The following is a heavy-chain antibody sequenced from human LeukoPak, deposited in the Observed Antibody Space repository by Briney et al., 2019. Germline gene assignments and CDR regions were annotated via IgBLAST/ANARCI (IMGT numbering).Heavy chain of an antibody. J-gene: IGHJ4*02. CDR1: AFTFRTYS. Sequence: PGGSLRLSCVASAFTFRTYSMHWVRQAPGNGLEWVSSISGSTSYIYYADSVRGRFTISRDNAKNSLYLQMNRLRAEDTAVYYCARGSNFVWGSYRPYFDYWGQGTLVTVSS. CDR2: ISGSTSYI. D-gene: IGHD3-16*02. V-gene: IGHV3-21*01. CDR3: ARGSNFVWGSYRPYFDY.